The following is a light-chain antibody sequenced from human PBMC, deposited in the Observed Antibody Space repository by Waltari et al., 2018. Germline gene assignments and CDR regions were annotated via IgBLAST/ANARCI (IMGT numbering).Light chain of an antibody. J-gene: IGKJ1*01. CDR2: GAS. V-gene: IGKV1-5*01. CDR1: QSITSG. Sequence: DIQTTQSPSTLSAFVGDRVTITCRASQSITSGLAWYQQRPGKAPTLLFYGASNLQSGVPSRFSGSGSGTEFTLTISSLQPDDFATYYCQQYSNYPWTFGQGTNVEIK. CDR3: QQYSNYPWT.